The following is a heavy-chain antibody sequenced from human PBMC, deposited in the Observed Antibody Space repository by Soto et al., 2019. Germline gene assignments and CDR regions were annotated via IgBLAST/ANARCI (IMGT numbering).Heavy chain of an antibody. CDR3: AKEWVGGRGSRQWLGAGYFQH. V-gene: IGHV3-23*01. J-gene: IGHJ1*01. CDR2: ISGSGGST. Sequence: PGGSLRLSCAASGFTFSSYAMSWVRQAPGKGLEWVSAISGSGGSTYYADSVKGRFTISRDNSKNTLYLQMNSLRAEDTAVYYCAKEWVGGRGSRQWLGAGYFQHWGQGTLVTVSS. CDR1: GFTFSSYA. D-gene: IGHD6-19*01.